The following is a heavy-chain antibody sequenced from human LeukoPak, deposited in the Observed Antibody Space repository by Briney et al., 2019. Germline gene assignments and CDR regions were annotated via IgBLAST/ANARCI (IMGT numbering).Heavy chain of an antibody. Sequence: GGSLRLSCAASGFTFSSYWMHWVRQAPGKGLVWVSRINSDGSSTSYADSVKGRFTISRDNAKNTLYPQMNSLRAEDTAVYYCARAYCGGDCYSDYWGQGTLVTVSS. CDR3: ARAYCGGDCYSDY. J-gene: IGHJ4*02. CDR1: GFTFSSYW. D-gene: IGHD2-21*02. CDR2: INSDGSST. V-gene: IGHV3-74*01.